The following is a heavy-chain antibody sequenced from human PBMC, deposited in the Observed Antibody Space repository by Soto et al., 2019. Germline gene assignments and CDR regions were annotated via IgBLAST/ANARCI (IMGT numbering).Heavy chain of an antibody. CDR2: MDNSVST. J-gene: IGHJ4*02. CDR3: SRDPQY. CDR1: GGSISSGGYY. Sequence: QVQLPESGPGLVKPSQTLSLTCTVSGGSISSGGYYWSWIRHHPGKGLEWIGYMDNSVSTYYNPSLKSRVTISLDKSKNPFSLKQSSVTAAETAVYYCSRDPQYWGQGTLVTVSS. V-gene: IGHV4-31*03.